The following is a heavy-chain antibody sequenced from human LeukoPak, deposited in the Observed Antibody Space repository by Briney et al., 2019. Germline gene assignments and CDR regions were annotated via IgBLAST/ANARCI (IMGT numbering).Heavy chain of an antibody. CDR3: ANLYYDFWSGPVGADAFGI. CDR1: EFTFSNYG. D-gene: IGHD3-3*01. Sequence: GGSLRLSCAASEFTFSNYGMHWVRQAPGKGLKWVAFIRYDGSDKYYADSVKGRFTISRDNSKNTLYLQMNSLRAEDTALYYCANLYYDFWSGPVGADAFGIWGQGTMVTVSS. CDR2: IRYDGSDK. V-gene: IGHV3-30*02. J-gene: IGHJ3*02.